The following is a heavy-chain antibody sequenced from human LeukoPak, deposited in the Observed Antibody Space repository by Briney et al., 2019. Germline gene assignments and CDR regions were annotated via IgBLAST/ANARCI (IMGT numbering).Heavy chain of an antibody. D-gene: IGHD6-25*01. CDR3: ARSLTAAAGDY. CDR1: GYRFTSYW. Sequence: LGESLKISCKGSGYRFTSYWIGWVRQIPGKGLEWMAIIYPADSDIRYSPSFQGHVTISADKSISTAYLQWSSLKASDTAMYYCARSLTAAAGDYWGQGTLVTVSS. CDR2: IYPADSDI. V-gene: IGHV5-51*01. J-gene: IGHJ4*02.